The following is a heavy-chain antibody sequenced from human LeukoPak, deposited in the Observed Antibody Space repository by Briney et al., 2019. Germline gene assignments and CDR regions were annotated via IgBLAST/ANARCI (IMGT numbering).Heavy chain of an antibody. CDR2: ISWNSGSI. J-gene: IGHJ4*02. D-gene: IGHD6-13*01. CDR1: GFTFDDYA. Sequence: GGSLRPSCAASGFTFDDYAMHGVRQAPGKGLEWVSGISWNSGSIGYADSVKGRFTISRDNAKNSLYPQMNSLRAEDMALYYCAKGATGYSTSGYFDYWGQGTLVTVSS. V-gene: IGHV3-9*03. CDR3: AKGATGYSTSGYFDY.